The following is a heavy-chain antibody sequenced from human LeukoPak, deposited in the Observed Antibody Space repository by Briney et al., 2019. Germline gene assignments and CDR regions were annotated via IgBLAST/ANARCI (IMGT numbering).Heavy chain of an antibody. CDR1: GFTFRSYA. V-gene: IGHV3-23*01. CDR3: AKGREWELPLDY. D-gene: IGHD1-26*01. J-gene: IGHJ4*02. Sequence: PGGSLRLSCAASGFTFRSYAMSWVRQAPGRGLEWASSVSGSASSTYHADSVKGRFTISRDNSKNTLYLQMNNLRAEDTAVYYCAKGREWELPLDYRGQGSLVTVSS. CDR2: VSGSASST.